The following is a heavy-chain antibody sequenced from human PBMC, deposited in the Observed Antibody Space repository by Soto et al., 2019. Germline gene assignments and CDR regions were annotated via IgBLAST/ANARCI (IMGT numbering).Heavy chain of an antibody. CDR3: ARVGLTTLEMATTF. V-gene: IGHV1-2*02. J-gene: IGHJ4*02. D-gene: IGHD1-1*01. CDR2: INANSGGT. Sequence: GASVKVSCKASGYTFTGYYMHWARQAPGQGLEWMGWINANSGGTKYAQKFQGRVTMTRDTSISTAYMELSRLTSDDTAVYYCARVGLTTLEMATTFWGQGTLVTVSS. CDR1: GYTFTGYY.